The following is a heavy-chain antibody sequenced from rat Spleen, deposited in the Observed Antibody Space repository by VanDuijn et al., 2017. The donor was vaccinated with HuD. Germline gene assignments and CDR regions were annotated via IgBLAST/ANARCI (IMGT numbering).Heavy chain of an antibody. CDR3: AKRGWYFFDY. V-gene: IGHV5S23*01. CDR2: ITSGGSNT. J-gene: IGHJ2*01. CDR1: GFTFSNFV. Sequence: EVQLVESDGGFVQPGGSLKLSCAASGFTFSNFVMAWVRQAPKKGLEWVASITSGGSNTYYPDSVKGRFTISRDNAKSTLYLQMDSLRSEDTATYYCAKRGWYFFDYWGQGVMVTVSS.